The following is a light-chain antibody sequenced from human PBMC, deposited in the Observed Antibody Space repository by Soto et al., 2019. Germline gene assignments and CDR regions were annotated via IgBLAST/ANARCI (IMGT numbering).Light chain of an antibody. CDR3: SSYTTSSTVV. CDR1: SSDVGSYNL. Sequence: QSALTQPASVSGSPGQSITISCTGTSSDVGSYNLVSWYQQHPGKAPKLIISEVSNRPSGISTRFSGSKSGITASLTISGLQAEDEADYYCSSYTTSSTVVFGGGTQLTVL. V-gene: IGLV2-14*02. J-gene: IGLJ7*01. CDR2: EVS.